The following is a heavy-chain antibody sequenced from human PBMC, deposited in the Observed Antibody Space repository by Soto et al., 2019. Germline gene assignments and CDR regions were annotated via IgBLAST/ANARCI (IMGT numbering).Heavy chain of an antibody. J-gene: IGHJ4*02. V-gene: IGHV3-33*01. D-gene: IGHD6-25*01. CDR2: IWHDGSNK. CDR3: AREAGYHGTIGQRLPDC. CDR1: GFTFNNYG. Sequence: QVQLVESGGGIVQPGGSLGLSCAASGFTFNNYGMHWVRQAPGKGLEWVAGIWHDGSNKYYTDSVKGRFTISRDNSKNMLYLQMNSLRAEDTAVYHCAREAGYHGTIGQRLPDCWGQGIMVTVSS.